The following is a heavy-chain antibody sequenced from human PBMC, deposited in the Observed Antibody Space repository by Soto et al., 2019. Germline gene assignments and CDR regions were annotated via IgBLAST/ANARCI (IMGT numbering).Heavy chain of an antibody. J-gene: IGHJ5*02. Sequence: GGSLRLSFAASGFMFTAYTMNWVRQAPGKGLEWLSSISDDSSYIDYADSLRGRFTVSRDNARKSLYLQIDSRGVEDTAVYYCATPYYFNPWGPGTLVTVSS. CDR2: ISDDSSYI. CDR1: GFMFTAYT. D-gene: IGHD3-22*01. V-gene: IGHV3-21*01. CDR3: ATPYYFNP.